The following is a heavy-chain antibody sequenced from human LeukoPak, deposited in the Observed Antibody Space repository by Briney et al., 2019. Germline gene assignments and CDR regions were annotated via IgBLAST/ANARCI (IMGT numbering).Heavy chain of an antibody. D-gene: IGHD2-2*01. CDR3: AKARGYCSSTSCYWDFDY. V-gene: IGHV3-23*01. Sequence: QTGGSLRLSCAASGFTFSSYAMSWVRQAPGKGLEWVSAISGSGGSTYYADSVKGRLTISRDNSKNTLYLQMNSLRAEDTAVYYCAKARGYCSSTSCYWDFDYWGQGTLVTVSS. J-gene: IGHJ4*02. CDR2: ISGSGGST. CDR1: GFTFSSYA.